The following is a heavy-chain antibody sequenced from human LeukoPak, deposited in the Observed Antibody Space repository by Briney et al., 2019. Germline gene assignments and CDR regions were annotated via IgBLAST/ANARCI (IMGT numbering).Heavy chain of an antibody. V-gene: IGHV3-23*01. D-gene: IGHD2-2*03. CDR1: GFSFSTYV. J-gene: IGHJ6*02. CDR3: ARGGHCTSTTCDYHNGMDV. CDR2: ISANGGNT. Sequence: GGSLRLSCAASGFSFSTYVMRWVRQAPGKGLEWVSGISANGGNTYYADSVKGRFTISRDNSKNTLHLQMNSLRAEDTAVYYCARGGHCTSTTCDYHNGMDVWGQGTTITVSS.